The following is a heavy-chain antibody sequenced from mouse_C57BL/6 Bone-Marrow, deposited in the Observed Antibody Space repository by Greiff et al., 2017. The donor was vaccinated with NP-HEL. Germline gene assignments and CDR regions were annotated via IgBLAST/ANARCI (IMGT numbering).Heavy chain of an antibody. Sequence: QVQLQQSGAELVRPGASVKLSCKASGYTFTDSYINWVKQRPGQGLEWIARIYPGSGNTYYNEKFKGKATLTAEKSSSTAYMQLSSLTSEDSAVYFCARWSMDYWGQGTSVTVSS. CDR3: ARWSMDY. CDR1: GYTFTDSY. J-gene: IGHJ4*01. V-gene: IGHV1-76*01. CDR2: IYPGSGNT.